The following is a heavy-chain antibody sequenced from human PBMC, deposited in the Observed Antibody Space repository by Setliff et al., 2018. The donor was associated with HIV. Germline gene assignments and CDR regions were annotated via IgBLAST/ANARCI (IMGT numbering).Heavy chain of an antibody. CDR2: IYWDDDK. CDR1: GFSLSTSGVC. CDR3: AHILQDPPSHFYYYFYMDV. Sequence: SGPTLVNPTQTLTLTCTFSGFSLSTSGVCVGWIRQPPGKALEWLALIYWDDDKRYSPSLKSRLIITKDTSKNQVVLTMTNMDPVDTATYYCAHILQDPPSHFYYYFYMDVWGKGTTVTVSS. V-gene: IGHV2-5*02. D-gene: IGHD3-3*02. J-gene: IGHJ6*03.